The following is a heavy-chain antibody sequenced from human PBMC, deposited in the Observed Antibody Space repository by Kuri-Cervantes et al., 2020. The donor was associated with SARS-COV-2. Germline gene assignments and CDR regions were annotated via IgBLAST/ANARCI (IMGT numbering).Heavy chain of an antibody. CDR3: ARIHYFFDY. V-gene: IGHV2-5*08. Sequence: SGPTLVKPTQTLTLTCTFSGFSLNTSGMCVSWIRQPPGKALEWLALIYWDDDKRYGPSLKSRLTITKDTSKNQVVLTMTNMDPVDTATYFCARIHYFFDYWGQGTLVTVSS. CDR1: GFSLNTSGMC. CDR2: IYWDDDK. J-gene: IGHJ4*02. D-gene: IGHD2-15*01.